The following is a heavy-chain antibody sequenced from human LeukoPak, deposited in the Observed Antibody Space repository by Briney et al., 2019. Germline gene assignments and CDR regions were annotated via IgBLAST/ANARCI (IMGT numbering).Heavy chain of an antibody. CDR1: GFTFSDYW. D-gene: IGHD4-11*01. CDR2: INSDGSST. J-gene: IGHJ6*03. V-gene: IGHV3-74*01. Sequence: GGSLRLSCAASGFTFSDYWMHWVRQALGKGLVWVSRINSDGSSTSYADSVKGRFTISRDNAKNTLYLQMNSLRAEDTAVYYCARGDGNYLDYYYYMDVWGKGTTVTVSS. CDR3: ARGDGNYLDYYYYMDV.